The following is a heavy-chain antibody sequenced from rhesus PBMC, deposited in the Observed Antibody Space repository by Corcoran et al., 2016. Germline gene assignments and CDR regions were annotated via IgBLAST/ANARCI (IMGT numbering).Heavy chain of an antibody. V-gene: IGHV4-147*01. Sequence: QVQLQESGPGLVKPSATLSLTCAVSGGSISSNYWSWIRPSPGKGLEWIWYISGGSGSTSYNPSLKRRVTISTDTSKNQFSLKLSSVTAADNAVDYCARYDYGNYVGYFEFWGQGALVTVSS. CDR1: GGSISSNY. CDR2: ISGGSGST. J-gene: IGHJ1*01. D-gene: IGHD4-35*01. CDR3: ARYDYGNYVGYFEF.